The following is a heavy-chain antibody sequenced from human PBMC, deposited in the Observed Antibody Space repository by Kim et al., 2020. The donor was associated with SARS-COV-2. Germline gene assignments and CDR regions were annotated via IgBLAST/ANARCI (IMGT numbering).Heavy chain of an antibody. D-gene: IGHD3-10*01. V-gene: IGHV5-10-1*01. Sequence: SPSLQGPVTMSDDKSISTAYLQWSSLKASDTAIYYCARRGKYYGSAGGFDYWGQGTLVTVSS. CDR3: ARRGKYYGSAGGFDY. J-gene: IGHJ4*02.